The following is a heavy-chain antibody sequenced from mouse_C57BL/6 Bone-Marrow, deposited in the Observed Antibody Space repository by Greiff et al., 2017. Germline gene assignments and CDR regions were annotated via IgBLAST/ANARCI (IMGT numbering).Heavy chain of an antibody. CDR2: IDPNSGGT. CDR1: GYTFTSYW. Sequence: VQGVESGAELVKPGASVKLSCKASGYTFTSYWMHWVKQRPGRGLEWIGRIDPNSGGTKYNEKFKSKATLTVDKPSSTAYMQLSSLTSEDSAVYYCARGAYSNYDAMDYWGQGTSVTVSS. V-gene: IGHV1-72*01. CDR3: ARGAYSNYDAMDY. J-gene: IGHJ4*01. D-gene: IGHD2-5*01.